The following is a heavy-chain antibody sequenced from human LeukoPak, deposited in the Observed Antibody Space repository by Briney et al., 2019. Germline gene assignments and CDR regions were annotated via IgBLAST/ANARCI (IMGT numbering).Heavy chain of an antibody. D-gene: IGHD3-22*01. Sequence: GGSLRLSCEASGFSFSSSVMHWVRQAPGKGLEYVSGINNNGDSTHYSDSVKDRFTISRDNSKNTLYLQVGSLRPEDMAVYYCAREGPSSGHCGSFDTWGQGTMVTVSS. CDR3: AREGPSSGHCGSFDT. CDR1: GFSFSSSV. V-gene: IGHV3-64*02. CDR2: INNNGDST. J-gene: IGHJ3*02.